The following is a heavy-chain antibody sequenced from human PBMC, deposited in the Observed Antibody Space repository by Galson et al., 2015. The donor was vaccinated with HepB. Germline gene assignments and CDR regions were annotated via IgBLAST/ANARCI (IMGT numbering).Heavy chain of an antibody. Sequence: SLRLSCAASGLTFSNYNMNWVRQAPGKGLEWTSSISSTSSYIYYADSVKGRFTISRDNAKNSLYLQVNSLRAEDTAVYYCARGGRDGYNYGDYWGQGTQVTVSS. CDR2: ISSTSSYI. J-gene: IGHJ4*02. CDR3: ARGGRDGYNYGDY. V-gene: IGHV3-21*01. CDR1: GLTFSNYN. D-gene: IGHD5-24*01.